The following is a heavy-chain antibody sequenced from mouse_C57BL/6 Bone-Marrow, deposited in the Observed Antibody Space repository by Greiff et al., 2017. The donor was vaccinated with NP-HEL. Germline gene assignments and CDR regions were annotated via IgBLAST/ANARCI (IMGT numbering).Heavy chain of an antibody. D-gene: IGHD2-3*01. CDR3: ARCHDGYYEYYYAMDY. CDR2: ISSGSSTI. CDR1: GFTFSDYG. Sequence: EVKVVESGGGLVKPGGSLKLSCAASGFTFSDYGMHWVRQAPEKGLEWVAYISSGSSTIYYADTVKGRFTISRDNAKNTLFLQMTSLRSEDTAMYYCARCHDGYYEYYYAMDYWGQGTSVTVSS. J-gene: IGHJ4*01. V-gene: IGHV5-17*01.